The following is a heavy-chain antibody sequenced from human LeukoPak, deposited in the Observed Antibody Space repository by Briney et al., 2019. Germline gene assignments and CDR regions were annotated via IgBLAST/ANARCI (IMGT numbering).Heavy chain of an antibody. J-gene: IGHJ4*02. CDR3: ARVSRGNSVGGDY. Sequence: SETLSLTCAVYGGSFSGYFWSWIRQPPGKGLEWIGYIYYSGSTNYNPSLKSRVTISLDTSKNQFSLKLSSVTAADTAMYYCARVSRGNSVGGDYWGQGTLVTVSS. CDR2: IYYSGST. D-gene: IGHD4-23*01. V-gene: IGHV4-59*01. CDR1: GGSFSGYF.